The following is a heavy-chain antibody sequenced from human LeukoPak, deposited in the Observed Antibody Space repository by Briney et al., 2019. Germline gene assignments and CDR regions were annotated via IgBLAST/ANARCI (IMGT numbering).Heavy chain of an antibody. V-gene: IGHV3-23*01. Sequence: GGSLRLSCAASGFTLTSYAMSWVRHAPGKGLEWVSAIIGSVHSTYYADSVKGRFTISRDNSKNTLYLQMNSLRAEDTAVYYCAKHSYDSSGYYSIDYWGQGTLVTVFS. D-gene: IGHD3-22*01. CDR2: IIGSVHST. CDR1: GFTLTSYA. J-gene: IGHJ4*02. CDR3: AKHSYDSSGYYSIDY.